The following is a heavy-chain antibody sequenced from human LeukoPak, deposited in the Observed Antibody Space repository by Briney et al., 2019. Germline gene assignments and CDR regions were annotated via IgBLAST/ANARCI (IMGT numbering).Heavy chain of an antibody. CDR2: INHSGSTS. CDR1: GESFSGYF. V-gene: IGHV4-34*01. CDR3: ARQGDFWSGYPSDY. D-gene: IGHD3-3*01. Sequence: PSETLSLTCAVYGESFSGYFWNWIRQPPGKGLEWIGEINHSGSTSNHNPSLKSRVTMSVDTSKNQYSLKLSSVTAADTAVYYCARQGDFWSGYPSDYWGQGTLVTVSS. J-gene: IGHJ4*02.